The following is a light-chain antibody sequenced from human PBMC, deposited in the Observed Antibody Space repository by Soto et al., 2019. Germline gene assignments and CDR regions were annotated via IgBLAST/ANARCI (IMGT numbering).Light chain of an antibody. CDR1: QSVSSN. Sequence: IVLSQSRAYLSFSANERTTLSFLVSQSVSSNLAWYQHKPGQAPRLLIYGASTRATGIPARFTGSGFGIESPLTFCSLLSEDFAAYYCKQDTNWPPITYGQGTRLEI. CDR3: KQDTNWPPIT. CDR2: GAS. J-gene: IGKJ5*01. V-gene: IGKV3-15*01.